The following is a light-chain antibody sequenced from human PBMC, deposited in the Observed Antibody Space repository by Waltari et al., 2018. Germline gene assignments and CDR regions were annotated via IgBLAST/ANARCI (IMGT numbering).Light chain of an antibody. Sequence: EIVLKQSPATLSLSPGDRATLSCRASQSISSYLARYQQKPGQAPRLRIYDASTRATGIPARFSGSGSVTDFTLTISSLEPEDFAIYYCQQRSKSFTFGPGTKVDMK. CDR3: QQRSKSFT. CDR2: DAS. CDR1: QSISSY. J-gene: IGKJ3*01. V-gene: IGKV3-11*01.